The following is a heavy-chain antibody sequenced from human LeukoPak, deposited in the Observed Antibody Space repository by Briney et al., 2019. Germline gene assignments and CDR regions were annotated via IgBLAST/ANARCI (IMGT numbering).Heavy chain of an antibody. J-gene: IGHJ6*02. CDR2: ISSEGTTK. Sequence: PGTSLRLSCAASGFTFSTYGMHWVRQAPGKGLEGVAVISSEGTTKFYADSMKGRFIISRDNSKNTLYLQVDSLRAEDTALYYCVIGPPLASLWLGEAKRGDMDVWGQGATVSVS. CDR3: VIGPPLASLWLGEAKRGDMDV. V-gene: IGHV3-30*03. CDR1: GFTFSTYG. D-gene: IGHD3-10*01.